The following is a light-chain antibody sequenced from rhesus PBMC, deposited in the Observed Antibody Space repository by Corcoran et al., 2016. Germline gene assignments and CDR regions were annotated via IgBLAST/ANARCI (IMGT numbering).Light chain of an antibody. CDR3: QQAYSWPLT. CDR1: QTVSNN. J-gene: IGKJ4*01. V-gene: IGKV3-35*01. CDR2: GPS. Sequence: EIVLTQSPATLSLSPGERATLSCRASQTVSNNLAWYHQKPGPPPKLLIVGPSTRAAGVADRFRGSGSETDFTLPITSLEPEDVGVYVCQQAYSWPLTFGGGTKVELK.